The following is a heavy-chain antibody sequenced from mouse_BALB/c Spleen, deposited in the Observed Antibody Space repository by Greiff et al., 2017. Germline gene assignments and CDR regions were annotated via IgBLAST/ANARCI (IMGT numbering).Heavy chain of an antibody. CDR3: ARGASTMITTSPFAY. D-gene: IGHD2-4*01. CDR2: ISYSGST. Sequence: EVKLLESGPSLVKPSQTLSLTCSVTGDSITSGYWNWIRKFPGNKLEYMGYISYSGSTYYNPSLKSRISITRDTSKNQYYLQLNSVTTEDTATYYCARGASTMITTSPFAYWGQGTLVTVSA. J-gene: IGHJ3*01. CDR1: GDSITSGY. V-gene: IGHV3-8*02.